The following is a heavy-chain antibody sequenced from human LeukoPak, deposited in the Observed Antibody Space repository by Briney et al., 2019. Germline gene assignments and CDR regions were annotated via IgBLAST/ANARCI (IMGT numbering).Heavy chain of an antibody. CDR2: ISGRGGST. V-gene: IGHV3-23*01. J-gene: IGHJ4*02. CDR3: AKYGSYYYDSSANYFDY. Sequence: GGSLRLSCAASGFTFSSYAMHWVRQAPGKGLEWVSVISGRGGSTYYADSVKGRFTISRDNSKNTLYLQMNSLGAEDTAVYFCAKYGSYYYDSSANYFDYWGQGTLVTVSS. CDR1: GFTFSSYA. D-gene: IGHD3-22*01.